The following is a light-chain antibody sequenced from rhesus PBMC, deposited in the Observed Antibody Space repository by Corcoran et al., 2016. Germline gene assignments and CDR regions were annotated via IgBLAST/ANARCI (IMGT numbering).Light chain of an antibody. J-gene: IGKJ2*01. CDR1: QSVSSY. Sequence: QVILTQSPATLSLSPGERATLSCRASQSVSSYLAWYQQKPGQAPRLLIYGASSRDTGIPDRLRGSGSGTDFTLTISSLEPEDVGVYHCYQHSSGYSFGQGTKVEIK. CDR2: GAS. CDR3: YQHSSGYS. V-gene: IGKV3-10*01.